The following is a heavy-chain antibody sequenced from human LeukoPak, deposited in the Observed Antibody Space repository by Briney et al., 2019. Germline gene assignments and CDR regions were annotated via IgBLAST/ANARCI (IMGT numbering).Heavy chain of an antibody. V-gene: IGHV3-66*01. CDR1: GFTFDDYG. CDR2: IYGGVNT. CDR3: AKSPKTGFLFDY. J-gene: IGHJ4*02. D-gene: IGHD1-1*01. Sequence: PGGSLRLSCAASGFTFDDYGMSWVRQAPGKGLEWVSVIYGGVNTVYADSVQGRFTISRDNSKNTLYLQMSSLRAEDTAVYYCAKSPKTGFLFDYWGKGTLVTVSS.